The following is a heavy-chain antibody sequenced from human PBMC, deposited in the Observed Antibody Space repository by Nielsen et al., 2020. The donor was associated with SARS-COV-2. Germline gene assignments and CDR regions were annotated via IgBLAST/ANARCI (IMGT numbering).Heavy chain of an antibody. V-gene: IGHV3-15*01. D-gene: IGHD2-2*01. J-gene: IGHJ5*02. Sequence: GESLKISCVASGFTFSKAWMSWVRQAPGKGLEWVGRTKSKIDGGTTDYAAPVKDRFTISRDDSKNTVYLDMSSLRTEDTAVYYCATARYCSRTSCSAGTDMFDPWGQGTQVIVSS. CDR2: TKSKIDGGTT. CDR3: ATARYCSRTSCSAGTDMFDP. CDR1: GFTFSKAW.